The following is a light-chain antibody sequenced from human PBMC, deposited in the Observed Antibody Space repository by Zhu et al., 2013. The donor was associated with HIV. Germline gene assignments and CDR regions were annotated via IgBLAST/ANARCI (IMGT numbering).Light chain of an antibody. CDR3: QQYDNLPPRLT. Sequence: DIQMTQSPSSLSASVGDRVTITCQASQDIRNYLNWYQQKPGKAPKLLIYDASNLETGVPSRFSGSGSGTDFTFTISSLQPEDIATYYCQQYDNLPPRLTFGGGTKVEIK. V-gene: IGKV1-33*01. J-gene: IGKJ4*01. CDR1: QDIRNY. CDR2: DAS.